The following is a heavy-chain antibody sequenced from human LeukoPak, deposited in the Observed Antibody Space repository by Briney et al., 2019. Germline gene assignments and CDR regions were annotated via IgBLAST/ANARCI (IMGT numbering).Heavy chain of an antibody. Sequence: SETLSLTCTVSGGSISSYYWSWIRQPPGKGLEWIGYIYYSGSTNYNPSLKSRVTTSVDTSKNQFSLKLSSVTAADTAVYYCARVRGVGAFDIWGQGTMVTVSS. J-gene: IGHJ3*02. D-gene: IGHD3-10*01. CDR3: ARVRGVGAFDI. CDR2: IYYSGST. V-gene: IGHV4-59*01. CDR1: GGSISSYY.